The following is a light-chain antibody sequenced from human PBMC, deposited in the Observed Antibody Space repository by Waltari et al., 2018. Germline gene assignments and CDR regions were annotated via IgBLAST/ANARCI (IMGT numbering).Light chain of an antibody. CDR2: EIR. V-gene: IGLV2-23*02. CDR3: CAYVGYSTWV. CDR1: SSNVGGSHF. J-gene: IGLJ3*02. Sequence: SALTQPASVSASPGPSITIPRTGTSSNVGGSHFFSWYQQDPGKAPQVIIFEIRKRPSGVSNRFSGSKSGNTASLTISGLQAEDEANYYCCAYVGYSTWVFGGGTKLTVV.